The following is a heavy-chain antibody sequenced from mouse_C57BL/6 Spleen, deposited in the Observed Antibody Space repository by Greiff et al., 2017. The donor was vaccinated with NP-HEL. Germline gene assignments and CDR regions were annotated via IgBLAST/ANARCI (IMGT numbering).Heavy chain of an antibody. V-gene: IGHV14-2*01. J-gene: IGHJ1*03. CDR2: IDPEDGET. Sequence: VQLQQSGAELVKPGASVTLSCTASGFNIKDYYMHWVKQRTEKGLEWIGRIDPEDGETNYAPKFQGQATLTTDTSSNTAYLLLSSLTSEDTAVYYWSFYDGSSYRWYFGVWGTGATVTVAT. D-gene: IGHD1-1*01. CDR3: SFYDGSSYRWYFGV. CDR1: GFNIKDYY.